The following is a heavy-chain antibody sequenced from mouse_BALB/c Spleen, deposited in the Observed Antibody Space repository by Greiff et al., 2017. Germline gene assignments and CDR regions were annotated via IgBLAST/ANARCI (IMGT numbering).Heavy chain of an antibody. V-gene: IGHV1-7*01. CDR2: INPSTGYT. J-gene: IGHJ2*01. CDR1: GYTFTSYW. CDR3: RLRHGGYYFGF. D-gene: IGHD1-1*01. Sequence: VQLQESGAELAKPGASVKMSCTASGYTFTSYWMHWVKQRPGQGLEWIGYINPSTGYTEYNQKFKDKATLTADKSSSTAYMQLSSLTSEDSAVYYCRLRHGGYYFGFGGRGTTLTVS.